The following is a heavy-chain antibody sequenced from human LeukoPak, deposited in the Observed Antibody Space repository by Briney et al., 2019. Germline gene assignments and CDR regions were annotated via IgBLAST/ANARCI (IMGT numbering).Heavy chain of an antibody. CDR2: ISSSSGTI. Sequence: GGSLRLSCAASGFTFSSYDMNWVRQAPGKGLEWVSYISSSSGTIYYADSVKGRFTISRDNSKNSLYLQMNSLRVEGTAVYYCERDEVAVAGYTIHYWGQGTMVTVS. V-gene: IGHV3-48*04. CDR1: GFTFSSYD. D-gene: IGHD6-19*01. CDR3: ERDEVAVAGYTIHY. J-gene: IGHJ4*02.